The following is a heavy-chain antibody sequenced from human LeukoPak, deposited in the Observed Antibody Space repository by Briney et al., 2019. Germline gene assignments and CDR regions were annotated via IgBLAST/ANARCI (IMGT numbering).Heavy chain of an antibody. J-gene: IGHJ4*02. CDR3: GKEYGSGWYYYFDH. CDR1: GFTFSSYG. Sequence: GGSLRLSCAASGFTFSSYGMHWVRQAPGKGLEWVAVIWYDGSNKYYADSVKGRFTISRDNSKNTLYLQMNSLRAEDTAVYYCGKEYGSGWYYYFDHWGQGTLVNVSS. V-gene: IGHV3-33*06. CDR2: IWYDGSNK. D-gene: IGHD6-19*01.